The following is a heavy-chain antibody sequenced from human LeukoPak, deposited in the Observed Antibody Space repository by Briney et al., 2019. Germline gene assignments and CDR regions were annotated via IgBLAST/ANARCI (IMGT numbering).Heavy chain of an antibody. Sequence: GGSLRLSCAASGFTVSSNYMSWVRQAPGKGLEWVSVIYSGGSTYYADSVKDRFTISRDNAKSSLYLQMNSLRAEDTAVYYCARDVSPIYDSSGYLSAFDIWGQGTMVTVSP. J-gene: IGHJ3*02. CDR3: ARDVSPIYDSSGYLSAFDI. D-gene: IGHD3-22*01. CDR2: IYSGGST. CDR1: GFTVSSNY. V-gene: IGHV3-53*01.